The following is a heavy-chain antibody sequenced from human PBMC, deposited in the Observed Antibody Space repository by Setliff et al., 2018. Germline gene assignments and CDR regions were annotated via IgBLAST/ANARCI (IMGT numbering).Heavy chain of an antibody. D-gene: IGHD2-15*01. J-gene: IGHJ4*02. CDR2: ISHSGGT. Sequence: SETLSLTCAVYGGSFSGYYWCWIRQSPGKGLEWLGEISHSGGTNYNPSLKSRVTISVDTSKNQFSLKLSSVTAADTALYYCASSSGGNYEAYFDYWGQGTLVTVSS. CDR3: ASSSGGNYEAYFDY. V-gene: IGHV4-34*01. CDR1: GGSFSGYY.